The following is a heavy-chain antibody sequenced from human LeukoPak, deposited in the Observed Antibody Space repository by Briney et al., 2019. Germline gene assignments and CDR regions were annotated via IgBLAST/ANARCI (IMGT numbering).Heavy chain of an antibody. J-gene: IGHJ5*02. CDR1: GGTFSSYA. V-gene: IGHV1-69*01. CDR3: ARDEALVPAAKRGWFDP. Sequence: ASVKVSCKASGGTFSSYAISWVRQAPGQGLEWMGGIIPIFGTANYAQKFQGRVTITADESTSTAYMELSSLRSEDTAVYYCARDEALVPAAKRGWFDPWGQGTLVTVSS. CDR2: IIPIFGTA. D-gene: IGHD2-2*01.